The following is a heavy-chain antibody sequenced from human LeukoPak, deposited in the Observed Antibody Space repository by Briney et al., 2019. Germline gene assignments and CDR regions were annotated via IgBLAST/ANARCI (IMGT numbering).Heavy chain of an antibody. V-gene: IGHV3-23*01. CDR1: GFTFSSYA. CDR2: INDNGADT. J-gene: IGHJ6*03. D-gene: IGHD3-16*01. CDR3: AKGLRTGVGPYMGYHYYMDI. Sequence: AGGSLRLSCAASGFTFSSYAMSWVRQAPGKGLKWVSTINDNGADTYYADSVKGRSTISRDNSYNTVSLQMNSLRDEDTGVYYCAKGLRTGVGPYMGYHYYMDIWGKGATVTVSS.